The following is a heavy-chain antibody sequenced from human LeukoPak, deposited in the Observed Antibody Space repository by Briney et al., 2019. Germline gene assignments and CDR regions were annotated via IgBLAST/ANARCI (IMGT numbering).Heavy chain of an antibody. CDR1: GDSVSSDGPA. J-gene: IGHJ6*02. V-gene: IGHV6-1*01. CDR2: TYRTSKWYT. Sequence: WQTLSLTCAISGDSVSSDGPAWNWIRQSPSRGLEWLGRTYRTSKWYTNYAESVKSRIVVNPDTSKNQFSLQLNSVTPEDTAVYYCARGRRDYYGMDVWGQGTTVTVSS. CDR3: ARGRRDYYGMDV.